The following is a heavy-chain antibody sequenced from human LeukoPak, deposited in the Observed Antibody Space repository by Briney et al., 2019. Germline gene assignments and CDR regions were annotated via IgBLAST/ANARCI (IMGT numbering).Heavy chain of an antibody. V-gene: IGHV4-59*01. CDR1: GGSISTYY. Sequence: SETLSLTCTVSGGSISTYYWSWIRQPPGKGLEWIGYIYYSGSTNYNPSLKSRVTISVDTSKNQFSLKLSSMTAADTAVYYCARDVGYYGSGLGYWGQGTLVTVSS. J-gene: IGHJ4*02. CDR2: IYYSGST. D-gene: IGHD3-10*01. CDR3: ARDVGYYGSGLGY.